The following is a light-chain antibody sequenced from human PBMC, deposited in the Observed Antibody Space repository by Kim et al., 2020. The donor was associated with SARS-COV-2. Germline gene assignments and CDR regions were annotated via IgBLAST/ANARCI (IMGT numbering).Light chain of an antibody. CDR2: GVS. V-gene: IGKV1-39*01. J-gene: IGKJ4*01. CDR3: QQSYSIPLT. Sequence: ASVGDRVTIPCRASQSISNYLNWYQQKPGEAPHRLIFGVSILQRGVPSRFSGSGSGTEFTLTISSLQPEDFATYYCQQSYSIPLTFGGGTKVDIK. CDR1: QSISNY.